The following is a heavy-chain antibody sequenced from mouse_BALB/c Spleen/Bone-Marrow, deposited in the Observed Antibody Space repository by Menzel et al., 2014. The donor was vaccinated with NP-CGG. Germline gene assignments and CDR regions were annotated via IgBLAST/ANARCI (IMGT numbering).Heavy chain of an antibody. D-gene: IGHD2-1*01. J-gene: IGHJ4*01. V-gene: IGHV1S81*02. CDR2: INPSNGRT. Sequence: VQLQQSGDELVKPGASVKLSCMASGFTFTSYWIHWVKQRPGQGPEWIGEINPSNGRTNYNEKFKRKATLTEDKSSSTAYMQLSSLTSEDSAVYYCARDGNYRYAMDYWGQGTSVTVSP. CDR3: ARDGNYRYAMDY. CDR1: GFTFTSYW.